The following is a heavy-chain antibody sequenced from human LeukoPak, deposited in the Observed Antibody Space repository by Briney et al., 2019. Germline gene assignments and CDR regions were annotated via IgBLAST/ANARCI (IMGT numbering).Heavy chain of an antibody. J-gene: IGHJ3*02. D-gene: IGHD2-2*02. CDR1: GYTFSSYA. V-gene: IGHV3-30*01. Sequence: GGSLRLSCAASGYTFSSYAMHWVRRAPGKGLEWVAVISYDGSNKYYADSVKGRFTISRDNSKNTLYLQMNSLRAEDTAVYYCARGLSVIVVVPAAIRSGAFDIWGQGTMVTVSS. CDR3: ARGLSVIVVVPAAIRSGAFDI. CDR2: ISYDGSNK.